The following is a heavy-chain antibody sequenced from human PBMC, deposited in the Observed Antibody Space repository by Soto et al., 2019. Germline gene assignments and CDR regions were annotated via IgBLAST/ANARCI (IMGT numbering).Heavy chain of an antibody. CDR3: ARGQDNNKIGY. J-gene: IGHJ4*02. Sequence: RSLTCTVSGVPISSQDHYWSWIRQHPGKALEWIGSIYYNGNPYDNPSLKSRVTISVDTSKDQFSLRLSSVTAADTAVYYCARGQDNNKIGYWGQGTLVTVSS. V-gene: IGHV4-31*03. CDR1: GVPISSQDHY. D-gene: IGHD1-1*01. CDR2: IYYNGNP.